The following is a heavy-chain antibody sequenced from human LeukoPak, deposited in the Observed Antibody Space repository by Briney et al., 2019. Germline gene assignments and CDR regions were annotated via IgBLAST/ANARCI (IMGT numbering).Heavy chain of an antibody. CDR2: ISSSSSYI. CDR3: ARDNLWFRELYYFDY. Sequence: GGSLRLSCAASGFTFSSYSMNWVRHAPGKGLEWVSSISSSSSYIYYADSVKGRFTISRDNAKNSLYLQMNSLRAEDTAVYYCARDNLWFRELYYFDYWGQGTLVTVSS. CDR1: GFTFSSYS. J-gene: IGHJ4*02. V-gene: IGHV3-21*01. D-gene: IGHD3-10*01.